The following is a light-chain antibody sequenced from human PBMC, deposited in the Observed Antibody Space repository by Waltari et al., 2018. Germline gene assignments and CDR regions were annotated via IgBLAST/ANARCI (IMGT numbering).Light chain of an antibody. Sequence: EILMTQSPATLSVSPGERATLSCRASQRISSSLAWYQHKPRQAPRLLIYDASTTATGIPARFSGRGSETDFTLTSTSLQSEDFAVYYCQQYKIWPSYTFGQGTKLDI. CDR2: DAS. CDR1: QRISSS. J-gene: IGKJ2*01. V-gene: IGKV3-15*01. CDR3: QQYKIWPSYT.